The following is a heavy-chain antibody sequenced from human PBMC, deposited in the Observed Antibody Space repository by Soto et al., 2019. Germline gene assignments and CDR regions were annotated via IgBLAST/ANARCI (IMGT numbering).Heavy chain of an antibody. CDR3: ARLYHYDSSGYPVVAFDI. J-gene: IGHJ3*02. D-gene: IGHD3-22*01. CDR1: GGSISSSSYY. CDR2: IYYSGST. V-gene: IGHV4-39*01. Sequence: SETLSLTCTVSGGSISSSSYYWGWIRQPPGKGLEWIGSIYYSGSTYYNPSLKSRVTISVDTSKNQFSLKLSSVTAADTAVYYCARLYHYDSSGYPVVAFDIWGQGTIVTVSS.